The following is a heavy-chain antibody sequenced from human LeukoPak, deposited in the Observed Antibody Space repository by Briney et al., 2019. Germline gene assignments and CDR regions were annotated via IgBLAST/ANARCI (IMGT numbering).Heavy chain of an antibody. CDR1: GFTFNSYG. CDR2: ISYDGGNK. D-gene: IGHD5-12*01. CDR3: AKKEVAYDY. J-gene: IGHJ4*02. V-gene: IGHV3-30*18. Sequence: GGALRLSCAASGFTFNSYGMHWVRQAPGKGLEWVAVISYDGGNKYYADSVKGRFTISRDNSKNTLYLQMNSLRAEDTAVYYCAKKEVAYDYWGQGTLVTVSS.